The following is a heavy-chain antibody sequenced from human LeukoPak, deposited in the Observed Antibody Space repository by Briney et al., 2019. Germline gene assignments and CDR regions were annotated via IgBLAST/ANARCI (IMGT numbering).Heavy chain of an antibody. CDR2: INTDGRIT. Sequence: PGGSLRLSCAASGFTFSSYWMHWVRQAPGKGLVWVSRINTDGRITSYADSVKGRFTISRDNAKNTLYLQMNSLRDEETAVYYCVRIGYSSGSLGIDYWGQGTLVTVSS. CDR3: VRIGYSSGSLGIDY. J-gene: IGHJ4*02. D-gene: IGHD6-25*01. CDR1: GFTFSSYW. V-gene: IGHV3-74*01.